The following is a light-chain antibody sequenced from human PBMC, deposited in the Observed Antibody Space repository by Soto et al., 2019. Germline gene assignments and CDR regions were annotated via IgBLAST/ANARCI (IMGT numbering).Light chain of an antibody. CDR3: QQYHNWPPYT. J-gene: IGKJ2*01. CDR2: GAS. V-gene: IGKV3-15*01. CDR1: QSVSSN. Sequence: EIVMTQSPATLSVSPGERATLSCRPSQSVSSNLAWYQQKPGQPPRLLIYGASTRATSIPARFSGSGSGKEFKLTISSLQSEDFAVYYCQQYHNWPPYTFGQGTKLEIK.